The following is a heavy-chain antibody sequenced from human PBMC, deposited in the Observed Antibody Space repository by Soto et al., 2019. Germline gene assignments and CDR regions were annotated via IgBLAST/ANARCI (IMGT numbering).Heavy chain of an antibody. D-gene: IGHD3-9*01. J-gene: IGHJ4*02. CDR3: ARVRLDYFDY. Sequence: SETLSLTCTVSGGSISSGGYYWSWIRQHPAKGLEWIGYIYYSGSTYYNPSLKSRVTISVDTSKNQFSLKLSSVTAADTAVYYCARVRLDYFDYWGQGTLVTVSS. CDR2: IYYSGST. V-gene: IGHV4-31*03. CDR1: GGSISSGGYY.